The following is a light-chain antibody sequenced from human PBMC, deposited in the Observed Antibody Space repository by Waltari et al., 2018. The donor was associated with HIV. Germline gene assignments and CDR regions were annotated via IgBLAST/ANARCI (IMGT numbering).Light chain of an antibody. CDR1: QSVNSSY. Sequence: DIGLRHSPGTRSLSPGARATLSCRASQSVNSSYLAWYQQKPGQAPRLLIYGASSRATGIPDRFSGSGSGTDFTLTISRLEPEDFAVYYCQQYGSSPFTFGPGTKVDIK. CDR3: QQYGSSPFT. V-gene: IGKV3-20*01. J-gene: IGKJ3*01. CDR2: GAS.